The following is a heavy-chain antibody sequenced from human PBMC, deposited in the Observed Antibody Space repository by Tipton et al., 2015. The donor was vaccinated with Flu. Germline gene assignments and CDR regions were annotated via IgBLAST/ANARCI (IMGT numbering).Heavy chain of an antibody. CDR3: ARDSGAYPLGFDP. CDR2: TYTNGDT. CDR1: GIPMRSGIQS. D-gene: IGHD2-15*01. V-gene: IGHV4-61*02. Sequence: LRLSCSVSGIPMRSGIQSWSWIRQSAGKGLEWIGLTYTNGDTTYNPSLKSRVTISTDTSKNQLSLTLTSVTAADTAVYYCARDSGAYPLGFDPWGRGTLVTVSS. J-gene: IGHJ5*01.